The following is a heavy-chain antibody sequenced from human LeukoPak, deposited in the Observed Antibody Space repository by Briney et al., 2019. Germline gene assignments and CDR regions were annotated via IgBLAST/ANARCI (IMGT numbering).Heavy chain of an antibody. CDR3: ARVEMATLYFDY. V-gene: IGHV4-59*01. CDR1: GGSISTYY. J-gene: IGHJ4*02. Sequence: SETLSLTCTVSGGSISTYYWSWIRQPPGKGLEWIGYIFYSGSTDYNPSLKSRVTISVDTSKNQFSLKLSSVTAADTAVYYCARVEMATLYFDYWGQGTLVTVSS. D-gene: IGHD5-24*01. CDR2: IFYSGST.